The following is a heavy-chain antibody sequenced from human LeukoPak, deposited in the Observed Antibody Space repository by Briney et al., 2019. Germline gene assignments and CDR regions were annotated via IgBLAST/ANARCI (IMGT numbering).Heavy chain of an antibody. CDR2: ISWNSGSI. J-gene: IGHJ4*02. D-gene: IGHD4-23*01. CDR3: AKDGSSSYGGTTGFDY. CDR1: GFTFDDYA. V-gene: IGHV3-9*03. Sequence: PGRSLRLSCAASGFTFDDYAMHWVRQAPGKGLEWVSGISWNSGSIGYADSVKGRFTISRDNAKNSLYLQMISLRAEDMALYYCAKDGSSSYGGTTGFDYWGQGTLVTVSS.